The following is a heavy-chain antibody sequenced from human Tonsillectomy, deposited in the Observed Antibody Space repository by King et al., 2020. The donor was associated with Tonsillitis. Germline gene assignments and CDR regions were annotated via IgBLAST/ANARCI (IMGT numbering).Heavy chain of an antibody. Sequence: VQLVESGGGLVKPGGSLRLSCAASGFIFSDYYMNWIRQAPGKGLEWISYISSSSIYTNYADSVKGRFTIPRDNAKNSLYLQMDSLRAEDTAVYYCARGKSGSSLSFDPWGQGTLVTVSS. J-gene: IGHJ5*02. CDR2: ISSSSIYT. CDR1: GFIFSDYY. D-gene: IGHD1-14*01. CDR3: ARGKSGSSLSFDP. V-gene: IGHV3-11*05.